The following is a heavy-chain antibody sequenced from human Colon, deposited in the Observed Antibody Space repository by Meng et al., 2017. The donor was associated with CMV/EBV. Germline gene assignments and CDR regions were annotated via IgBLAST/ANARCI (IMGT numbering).Heavy chain of an antibody. CDR3: ARDPFIKAFDI. CDR2: IKEDGSEK. Sequence: GGALKISCAASGFTFSNYWMTWLRQPPGRGLELVAHIKEDGSEKYFVGSVKVRFTISRDNVKHSLYLQMNTLRAEDTAVYYCARDPFIKAFDIWGQGTLVTVSS. V-gene: IGHV3-7*01. J-gene: IGHJ3*02. CDR1: GFTFSNYW.